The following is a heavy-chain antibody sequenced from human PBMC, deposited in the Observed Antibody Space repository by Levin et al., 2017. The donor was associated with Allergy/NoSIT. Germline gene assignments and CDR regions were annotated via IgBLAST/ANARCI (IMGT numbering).Heavy chain of an antibody. CDR2: ISSSSSYI. V-gene: IGHV3-21*01. Sequence: GESLKISCAASGFTFSSYSMNWVRQAPGKGLEWVSSISSSSSYIYYADSVKGRFTISRDNAKNSLYLQMNSLRAEDTAVYYCASERDWAAGLDYWGQGTLVTVSS. D-gene: IGHD6-13*01. J-gene: IGHJ4*02. CDR3: ASERDWAAGLDY. CDR1: GFTFSSYS.